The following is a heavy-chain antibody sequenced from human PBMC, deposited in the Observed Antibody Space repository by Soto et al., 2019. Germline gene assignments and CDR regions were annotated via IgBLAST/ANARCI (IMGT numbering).Heavy chain of an antibody. Sequence: GGSVRLSCAASGFTFSNFDMSWVRQAPGKALEWVSGISTSGGTTYYADSVKGRFTSSRDNSKNTLYLQMTSLRAEDTAVYYCATGTAAPAHWGQGTLVTVSS. CDR2: ISTSGGTT. J-gene: IGHJ1*01. V-gene: IGHV3-23*01. D-gene: IGHD6-13*01. CDR1: GFTFSNFD. CDR3: ATGTAAPAH.